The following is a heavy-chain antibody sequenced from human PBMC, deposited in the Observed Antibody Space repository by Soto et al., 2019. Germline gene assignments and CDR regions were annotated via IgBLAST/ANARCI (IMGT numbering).Heavy chain of an antibody. CDR2: TYYRSHWYK. D-gene: IGHD3-22*01. CDR1: GNNVSANSAA. Sequence: SQTLSLTCVISGNNVSANSAAWNWIRQSPSRGLEWLGRTYYRSHWYKDYAVSVKSRIIISPDTSKNQFSLQLNSVTPEDTAVYYCVRIDYFEGSAFRHFDLWGRGTRVT. CDR3: VRIDYFEGSAFRHFDL. V-gene: IGHV6-1*01. J-gene: IGHJ2*01.